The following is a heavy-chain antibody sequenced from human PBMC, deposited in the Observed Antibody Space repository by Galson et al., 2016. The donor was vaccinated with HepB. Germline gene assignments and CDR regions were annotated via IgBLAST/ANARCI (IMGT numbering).Heavy chain of an antibody. Sequence: ETLSLTCTVSGGSISSGAYYWDWIRQPPGKGLEWIGNFYYGGNTYYNPSLKSRVTISVDTSKNQFSLKLSSVTAADTAVYYYARRPYAYYDSSTSLDSWGQGTLVTVSS. CDR3: ARRPYAYYDSSTSLDS. J-gene: IGHJ4*02. CDR2: FYYGGNT. CDR1: GGSISSGAYY. D-gene: IGHD3-22*01. V-gene: IGHV4-39*01.